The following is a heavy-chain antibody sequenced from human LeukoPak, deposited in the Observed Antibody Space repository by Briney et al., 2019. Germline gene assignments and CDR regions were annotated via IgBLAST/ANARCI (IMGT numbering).Heavy chain of an antibody. Sequence: PGGSLRLSCAASGFTFRTYWMSWVRQAPGKGLEWVAIIKKDGSEKYYVDSVKGRFTISRDNAKNSLYLQRNSLRAEDTAVYYCARDLQGYSSGWYRGDYWGQGTLVTVSS. CDR2: IKKDGSEK. CDR1: GFTFRTYW. V-gene: IGHV3-7*01. D-gene: IGHD6-19*01. CDR3: ARDLQGYSSGWYRGDY. J-gene: IGHJ4*02.